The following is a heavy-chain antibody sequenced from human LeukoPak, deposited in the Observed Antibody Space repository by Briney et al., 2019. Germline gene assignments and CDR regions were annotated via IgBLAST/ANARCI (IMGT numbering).Heavy chain of an antibody. CDR2: IYYSGST. J-gene: IGHJ4*02. V-gene: IGHV4-39*07. Sequence: SETLSLTCTVSGGSISSSSYYCGWVRQPPGKGLGWIGSIYYSGSTYYNPSLKSRVTISVDTSKNQFSLKLSSVTAADTAVYYCAAEGGDGYNYMPFDYWGQGTLVTVSS. D-gene: IGHD5-24*01. CDR1: GGSISSSSYY. CDR3: AAEGGDGYNYMPFDY.